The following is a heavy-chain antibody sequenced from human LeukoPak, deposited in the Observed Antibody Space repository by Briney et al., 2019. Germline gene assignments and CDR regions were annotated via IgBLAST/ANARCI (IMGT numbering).Heavy chain of an antibody. V-gene: IGHV3-21*01. D-gene: IGHD3-10*01. CDR3: VKDSSSGSYFDY. CDR2: ISSSSSYI. Sequence: PGGSLRLSCAASGFTFNSYSMNWVRQAPGKGLEWVSSISSSSSYIYYADSVKGRFTISRDNAKNSLYLQMNSLRAEDTAVYYCVKDSSSGSYFDYWGQGTLVTVSS. J-gene: IGHJ4*02. CDR1: GFTFNSYS.